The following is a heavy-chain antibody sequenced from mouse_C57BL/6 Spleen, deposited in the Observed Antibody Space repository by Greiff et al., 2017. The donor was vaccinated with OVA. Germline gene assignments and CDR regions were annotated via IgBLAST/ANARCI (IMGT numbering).Heavy chain of an antibody. CDR1: GYTFTDYN. CDR2: INPNNGGT. V-gene: IGHV1-22*01. D-gene: IGHD2-1*01. Sequence: VQLQQSGPELVKPGASVKMSCKASGYTFTDYNMHWVKQSHGKSLEWIGYINPNNGGTSYNQKFKGKATLTVNKSSSTAYMELRSLTSEDAAVYYCARYYGNLVSFDYWGQGTTLTVSS. CDR3: ARYYGNLVSFDY. J-gene: IGHJ2*01.